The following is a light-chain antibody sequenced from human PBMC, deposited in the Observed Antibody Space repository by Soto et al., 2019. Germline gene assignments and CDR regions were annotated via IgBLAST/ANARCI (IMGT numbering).Light chain of an antibody. CDR1: QSINSD. V-gene: IGKV1-39*01. Sequence: DIQMTQSPSSQFASVGDRVNITCRASQSINSDLNWYQQKPGKAPKLLIYAASSLQSGVPSRFSGSGSETDFTLTITSLQPDDFPTYYCQQSFSTPRTFGQGTRVDI. CDR2: AAS. CDR3: QQSFSTPRT. J-gene: IGKJ1*01.